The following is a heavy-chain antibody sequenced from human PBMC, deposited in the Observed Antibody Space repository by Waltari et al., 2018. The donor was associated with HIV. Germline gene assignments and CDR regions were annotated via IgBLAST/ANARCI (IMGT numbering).Heavy chain of an antibody. CDR2: ISSSGSAL. CDR1: GFPFSSYS. D-gene: IGHD2-15*01. CDR3: ARDRQFAFDY. Sequence: EVQLVESGGGLVQPGGSLRLSCAAPGFPFSSYSVNWVRQAPGKGLEWVSYISSSGSALYYADSVKGRFSISRDNAKNSLYLQLNSLRGEDTAVYYCARDRQFAFDYWGQGTLVTVSS. J-gene: IGHJ4*02. V-gene: IGHV3-48*01.